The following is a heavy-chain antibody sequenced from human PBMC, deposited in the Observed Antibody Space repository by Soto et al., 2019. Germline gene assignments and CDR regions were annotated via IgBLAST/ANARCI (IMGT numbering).Heavy chain of an antibody. J-gene: IGHJ4*02. CDR3: AKDLYGRYGGLSRPRACDY. V-gene: IGHV3-30*18. D-gene: IGHD1-26*01. CDR2: ISYDGSNK. CDR1: GFTFSSFG. Sequence: QVQLVESGGGVVQPGRSLRLSCAASGFTFSSFGMHWVRQAPGKGLEWVAVISYDGSNKYYADSVKGRFTISRDNSKNTLYLQMSSLRAEDTAVYCCAKDLYGRYGGLSRPRACDYWGQGTLVTVSS.